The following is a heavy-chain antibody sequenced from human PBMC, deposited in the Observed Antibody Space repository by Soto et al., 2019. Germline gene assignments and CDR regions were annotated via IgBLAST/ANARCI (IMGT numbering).Heavy chain of an antibody. J-gene: IGHJ4*02. D-gene: IGHD6-19*01. CDR2: IYYSGST. CDR3: ARVGIAVAVRGFDY. V-gene: IGHV4-31*03. Sequence: SETLSLTCTVSGGSISSGGYYWSWIRQHPGKGLEWIGYIYYSGSTYYNPSLKSRVTISVDTSKNQFSLKLSSVTAADTAVYYCARVGIAVAVRGFDYWGQGTLVTVSS. CDR1: GGSISSGGYY.